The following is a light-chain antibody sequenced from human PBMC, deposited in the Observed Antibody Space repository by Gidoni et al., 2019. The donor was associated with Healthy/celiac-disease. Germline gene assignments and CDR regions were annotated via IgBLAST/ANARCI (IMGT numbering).Light chain of an antibody. CDR1: SSDVGGYNY. CDR2: DVS. J-gene: IGLJ2*01. V-gene: IGLV2-14*01. CDR3: SSYTSSRTSVV. Sequence: QSALTQPASVSGSAGEPITISCTGTSSDVGGYNYVSWYHQHPGKAPKLMIYDVSNRPSGVSNRFSGSKSGNAASLTISGLQAEDEADYYCSSYTSSRTSVVFGGGTKLTVL.